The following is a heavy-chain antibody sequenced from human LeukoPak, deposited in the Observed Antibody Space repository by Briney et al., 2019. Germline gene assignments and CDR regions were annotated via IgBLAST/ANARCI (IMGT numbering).Heavy chain of an antibody. CDR2: IYYSGST. Sequence: SETLSLTCTVSGGSISSYYWSWIRQPPGKGLGWIGYIYYSGSTNYNPSLKSRVTISVDTSKNQFSLKLSSVTAADTAVYYCAANIMGSAWSYWGQGTLVTVSS. D-gene: IGHD3-16*01. J-gene: IGHJ4*02. CDR1: GGSISSYY. CDR3: AANIMGSAWSY. V-gene: IGHV4-59*08.